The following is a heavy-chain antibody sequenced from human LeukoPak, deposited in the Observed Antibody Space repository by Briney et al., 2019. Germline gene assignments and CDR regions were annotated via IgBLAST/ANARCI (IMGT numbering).Heavy chain of an antibody. CDR3: AKQLGYCSDGSCYFPY. V-gene: IGHV3-23*01. D-gene: IGHD2-15*01. J-gene: IGHJ4*02. Sequence: PGGSLRLSCAASGFTFSSYAMSWVRQAPGKGLERVSAISGSGGSTYYADSVQGRFTISRDNSKSTLCLQMNSLRAEDTAVYYCAKQLGYCSDGSCYFPYWGQGTLVTVSS. CDR2: ISGSGGST. CDR1: GFTFSSYA.